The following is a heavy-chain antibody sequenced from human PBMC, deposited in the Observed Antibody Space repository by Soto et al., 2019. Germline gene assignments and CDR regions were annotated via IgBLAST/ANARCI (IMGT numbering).Heavy chain of an antibody. CDR1: GGTFSSYT. CDR3: ARAAFRGVILPDAFDI. Sequence: QVQLVQSGAEVKKPGSSVKVFCKASGGTFSSYTINWVRQAPGQGLEWMGRIIPILGIANYAQKFQGRVTITADKSTSTAYMELSSLRSEDTAVYYCARAAFRGVILPDAFDIWGQGTMVTVSS. CDR2: IIPILGIA. J-gene: IGHJ3*02. V-gene: IGHV1-69*02. D-gene: IGHD3-10*01.